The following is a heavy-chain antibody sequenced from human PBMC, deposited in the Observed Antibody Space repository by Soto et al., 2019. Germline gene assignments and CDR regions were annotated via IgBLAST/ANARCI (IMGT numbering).Heavy chain of an antibody. J-gene: IGHJ6*02. CDR1: GGTFSSYA. V-gene: IGHV1-69*12. D-gene: IGHD3-16*01. CDR3: AQCLLGVNYYYGMDV. Sequence: QVQLVQSGAEVKKPGSSVKVSCKASGGTFSSYAINWVRQAPGQGLEWMGGITPIFATADYAQKFQGRVTITADESTSTAYMGLSSLRSEDTAVYYCAQCLLGVNYYYGMDVWGQGTTVTVSS. CDR2: ITPIFATA.